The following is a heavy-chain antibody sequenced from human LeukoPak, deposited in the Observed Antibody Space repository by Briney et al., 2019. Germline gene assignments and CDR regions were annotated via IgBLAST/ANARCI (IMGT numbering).Heavy chain of an antibody. CDR2: INPIFGTA. CDR3: ARGHSGYDNYYWFDP. J-gene: IGHJ5*02. Sequence: GASVKVSCKASGGTFSSYAISWVRQAPGQGLEWMGRINPIFGTASYAQKFQGRVTITTDESTSTAYMELSSLRSEDTAVYYCARGHSGYDNYYWFDPWGQGTLVTVSS. D-gene: IGHD5-12*01. CDR1: GGTFSSYA. V-gene: IGHV1-69*05.